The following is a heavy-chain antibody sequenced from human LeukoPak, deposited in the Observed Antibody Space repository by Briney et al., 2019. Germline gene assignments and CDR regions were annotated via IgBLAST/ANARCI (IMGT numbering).Heavy chain of an antibody. CDR2: ISSSGHFI. Sequence: GGSLRLSCAASGFTFSGFYISWFRQAPGKGLECFSYISSSGHFIDYADSVKGRFTISRDKAKTSLYLQMNSLRADDTGLYYCARDFENGRGSDYWGQGTLVTVSS. D-gene: IGHD3-16*01. CDR3: ARDFENGRGSDY. J-gene: IGHJ4*02. CDR1: GFTFSGFY. V-gene: IGHV3-11*01.